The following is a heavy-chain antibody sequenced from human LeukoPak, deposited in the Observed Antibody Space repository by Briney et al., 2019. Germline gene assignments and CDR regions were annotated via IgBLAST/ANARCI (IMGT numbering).Heavy chain of an antibody. CDR1: GYTFTGYY. J-gene: IGHJ4*02. CDR3: ARGIGYYGSGSYGY. D-gene: IGHD3-10*01. CDR2: INPNSGGT. Sequence: GASVKVSCKASGYTFTGYYMHWVRQAPGQGLEWMGWINPNSGGTNYAQKFQGRVTTTRDTSISTAYMELSRLRSDDTAVYYCARGIGYYGSGSYGYWGQGTLVTVSS. V-gene: IGHV1-2*02.